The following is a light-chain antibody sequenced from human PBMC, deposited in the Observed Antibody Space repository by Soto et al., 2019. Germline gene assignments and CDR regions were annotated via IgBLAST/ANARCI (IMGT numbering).Light chain of an antibody. J-gene: IGLJ1*01. V-gene: IGLV2-11*01. CDR2: DVS. Sequence: QSALTQPRSVSGSPGQSVTISCTGTSSDVGGYNYVSWYQHHPGKAPKLMIYDVSKRPSGVPDRFSGSKSGNTASLTISGLKAEDEADYYCCSYAGSYTYVFGTGTKLTAL. CDR3: CSYAGSYTYV. CDR1: SSDVGGYNY.